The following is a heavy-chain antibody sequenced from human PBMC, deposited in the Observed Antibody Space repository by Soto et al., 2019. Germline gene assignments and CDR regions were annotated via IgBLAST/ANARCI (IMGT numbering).Heavy chain of an antibody. J-gene: IGHJ6*03. CDR3: ARAGLRYFDWLSRYYYYYYMDV. V-gene: IGHV1-8*01. D-gene: IGHD3-9*01. Sequence: ASVKVSCKASGYTFTSYDINWVRQATGQGLEWMGWMNPNSGNTGYAQKFQGRVTMTRNTSISTAYMELSSLRSEDTAVYYCARAGLRYFDWLSRYYYYYYMDVWGKGTTVTVSS. CDR1: GYTFTSYD. CDR2: MNPNSGNT.